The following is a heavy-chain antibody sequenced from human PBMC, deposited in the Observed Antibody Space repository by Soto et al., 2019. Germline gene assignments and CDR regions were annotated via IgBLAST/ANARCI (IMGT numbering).Heavy chain of an antibody. Sequence: QVQLQESGPGLVKPSQTLSLICTVSGDSISSGGYYWSWVRQLPGKGLEWMGYIYYSGSTYYSPSLQRLFTMSVDTSENQYSLNLYYVTAADTALYFCARMHSTYYFDYWGQGTLVTVSS. CDR1: GDSISSGGYY. CDR2: IYYSGST. J-gene: IGHJ4*02. CDR3: ARMHSTYYFDY. D-gene: IGHD3-16*01. V-gene: IGHV4-31*01.